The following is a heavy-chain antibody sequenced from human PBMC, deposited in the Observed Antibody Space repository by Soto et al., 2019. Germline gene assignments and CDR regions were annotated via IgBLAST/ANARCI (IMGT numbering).Heavy chain of an antibody. Sequence: SETLSLTCTVSGGSISSYYWSWIRQPPGKGLEWIGYIYYSGSTNYNPSLKSRVTISVDTSKNQFSLKLSSVTAADTAVYYCARDSVLFDPWGQGTLVTVSS. CDR2: IYYSGST. V-gene: IGHV4-59*01. J-gene: IGHJ5*02. CDR1: GGSISSYY. CDR3: ARDSVLFDP. D-gene: IGHD2-2*01.